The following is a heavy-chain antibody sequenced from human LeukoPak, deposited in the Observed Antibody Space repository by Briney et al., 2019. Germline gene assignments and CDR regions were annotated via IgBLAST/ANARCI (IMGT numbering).Heavy chain of an antibody. CDR3: ARGAVWGYFDY. J-gene: IGHJ4*02. Sequence: GGSLRLSCAASGFTFSSYAMHWVRQAPGKGLEWVAVISYDGSNKYYADSVKGRFTISRDNSKNTLYLQMNSLRAEDTAVHYCARGAVWGYFDYWGQGTLVTVSS. V-gene: IGHV3-30-3*01. CDR1: GFTFSSYA. CDR2: ISYDGSNK. D-gene: IGHD3-16*01.